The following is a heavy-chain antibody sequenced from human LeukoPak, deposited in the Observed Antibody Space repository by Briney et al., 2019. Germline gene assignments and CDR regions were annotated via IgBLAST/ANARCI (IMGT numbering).Heavy chain of an antibody. Sequence: AETLSLTCTVSGYSISSGHYWGWIRQPPGKGLGWIGSMYHSRSTYYNPPLKSRVTISEDTSKNQFSLKLRSVTAADTAVYYCARGPRFGELLWHWFDPWGQGTLVTVSS. CDR2: MYHSRST. V-gene: IGHV4-38-2*02. J-gene: IGHJ5*02. CDR1: GYSISSGHY. D-gene: IGHD3-10*01. CDR3: ARGPRFGELLWHWFDP.